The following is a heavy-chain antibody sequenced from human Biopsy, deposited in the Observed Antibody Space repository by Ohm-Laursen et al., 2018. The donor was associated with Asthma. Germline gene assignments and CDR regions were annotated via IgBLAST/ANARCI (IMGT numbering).Heavy chain of an antibody. J-gene: IGHJ4*02. D-gene: IGHD2-2*01. CDR1: GGTFSSNS. CDR3: ARGPEYVRSSGALDY. Sequence: SSVKVSCKASGGTFSSNSINWVRQAPGQGLEWMGRIIPIFGPTNYAQKFQGRVTISADDSTSTAYMELSSLSSGDTALYYCARGPEYVRSSGALDYWGQGTLVTVSS. CDR2: IIPIFGPT. V-gene: IGHV1-69*15.